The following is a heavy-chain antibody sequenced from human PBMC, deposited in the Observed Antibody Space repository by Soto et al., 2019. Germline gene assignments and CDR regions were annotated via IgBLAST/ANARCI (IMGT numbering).Heavy chain of an antibody. J-gene: IGHJ4*02. CDR2: IYYSGRT. Sequence: QVQLQESGPGLVKPSQTLSLTCTVSGGSIDNYEYYWTWLRQPPGKGLEWVGYIYYSGRTNYNPSLNRRLTISLDTSKNQCSLRLTSVSAPDTDMYYCARDRSTSPDYFDFWGQRPLVTVSS. D-gene: IGHD6-6*01. CDR1: GGSIDNYEYY. V-gene: IGHV4-30-4*01. CDR3: ARDRSTSPDYFDF.